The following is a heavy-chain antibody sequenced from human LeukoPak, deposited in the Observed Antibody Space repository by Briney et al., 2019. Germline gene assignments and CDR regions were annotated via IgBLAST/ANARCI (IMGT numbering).Heavy chain of an antibody. J-gene: IGHJ4*02. CDR3: ARGGDYGGTVFDY. CDR2: INPNSGGT. D-gene: IGHD4-23*01. Sequence: ASVKVSCKASGYTFTGYYMHWVRQAPGQGLEWMGWINPNSGGTNYAQKSQGRVTMTRDTSISTAYMELSRLRSDDTAVYYCARGGDYGGTVFDYWGQGTLVTVSS. V-gene: IGHV1-2*02. CDR1: GYTFTGYY.